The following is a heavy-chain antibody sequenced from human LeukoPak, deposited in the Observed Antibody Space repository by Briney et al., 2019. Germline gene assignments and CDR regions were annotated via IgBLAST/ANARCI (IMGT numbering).Heavy chain of an antibody. D-gene: IGHD3-10*01. CDR2: IYSGGST. CDR3: ARSKFYGSGSYYDRRLGYYFDY. V-gene: IGHV3-66*01. J-gene: IGHJ4*02. CDR1: GFTVSSNY. Sequence: PGGSLRLSCAASGFTVSSNYMSWVRQAPGKGLEWVSVIYSGGSTYYADSVKGRFTISRDNSKNTLYLQMNSLRAEDTAVYYCARSKFYGSGSYYDRRLGYYFDYWGQGTLVTVSS.